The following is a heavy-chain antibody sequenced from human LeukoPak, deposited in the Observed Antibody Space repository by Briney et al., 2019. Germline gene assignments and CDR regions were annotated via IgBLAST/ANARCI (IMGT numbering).Heavy chain of an antibody. Sequence: SVKVSCKVSGYTFTSYGISWVRQAPGQGLEWMGWISAYNGNTNYAQKLQGRVTMTTDTSTSTAYMELRSLRSDDTAVYYCARDRHCSSTSCYPQWFDPWGQGTLVTVSS. CDR3: ARDRHCSSTSCYPQWFDP. V-gene: IGHV1-18*01. CDR1: GYTFTSYG. CDR2: ISAYNGNT. J-gene: IGHJ5*02. D-gene: IGHD2-2*01.